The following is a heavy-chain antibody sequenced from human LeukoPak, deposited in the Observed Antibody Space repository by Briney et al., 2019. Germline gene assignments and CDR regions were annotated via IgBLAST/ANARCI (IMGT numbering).Heavy chain of an antibody. Sequence: SGPTLVRPTQTLTLTCTFPGFLLSTSGVGVGWIRQPPGKALEWLALIYWDDDKRYIPSLKSRLTITKDTSKNQVVLTMTNMDPVDTATYYCAHRMFWFGELDAFDIWGQGTMVTVSS. CDR2: IYWDDDK. CDR3: AHRMFWFGELDAFDI. D-gene: IGHD3-10*01. CDR1: GFLLSTSGVG. J-gene: IGHJ3*02. V-gene: IGHV2-5*02.